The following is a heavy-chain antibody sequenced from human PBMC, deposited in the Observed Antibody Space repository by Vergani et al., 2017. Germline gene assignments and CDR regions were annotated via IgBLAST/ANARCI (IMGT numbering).Heavy chain of an antibody. Sequence: QVQLVQSGAEVKKPGASVKVSCKASGYTFTSYDINWVRQATGQGLEWMGWMNPNSGNTNYAQKLQGRVTMTTDTSTSTAYMELRSLRSDDTAVYYCARGGKIANFDYWGQGTLVTVSS. D-gene: IGHD4-23*01. J-gene: IGHJ4*02. CDR3: ARGGKIANFDY. CDR1: GYTFTSYD. V-gene: IGHV1-8*01. CDR2: MNPNSGNT.